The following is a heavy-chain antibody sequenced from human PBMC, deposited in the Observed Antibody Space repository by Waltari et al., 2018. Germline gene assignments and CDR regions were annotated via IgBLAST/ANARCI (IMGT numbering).Heavy chain of an antibody. CDR2: INHSEST. Sequence: QVQLQQWGAGLLKPSETLSLTCAVYGGSFSGYYWSWIRQPPGKGLEWIWEINHSESTNYNPALKSRVTISVDTSKHQFALNLRPVPAADPAVYYNARLPLRPHYYCSVSYPPCWFDPWGQGTLVTVSS. D-gene: IGHD3-10*01. CDR1: GGSFSGYY. J-gene: IGHJ5*02. V-gene: IGHV4-34*01. CDR3: ARLPLRPHYYCSVSYPPCWFDP.